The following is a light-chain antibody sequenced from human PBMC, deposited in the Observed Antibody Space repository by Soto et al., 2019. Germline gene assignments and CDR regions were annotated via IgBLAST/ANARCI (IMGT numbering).Light chain of an antibody. CDR1: QSVDNN. CDR2: GSF. Sequence: EIVMTQSPVTLSASPGESATLSCRASQSVDNNVAWYQQKPGQAPRLLIVGSFARATGIPARFSGSGSGSEFTLTISGLQSEDFAVYYCQQYNNWPPWTFGQGTKVEIK. J-gene: IGKJ1*01. V-gene: IGKV3-15*01. CDR3: QQYNNWPPWT.